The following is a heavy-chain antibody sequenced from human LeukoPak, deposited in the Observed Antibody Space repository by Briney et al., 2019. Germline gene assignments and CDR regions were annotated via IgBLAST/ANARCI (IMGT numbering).Heavy chain of an antibody. CDR1: GFTFSDYY. D-gene: IGHD3-10*01. CDR2: ISSSGSTI. CDR3: ASPDMVQGVIYY. J-gene: IGHJ4*02. Sequence: GGSLRLSCAASGFTFSDYYMSWIRQAPGKGLEWVSYISSSGSTIYYADSVKGRFTISRDSAKNSLYLQMNSLRAEDTAVYYCASPDMVQGVIYYWGQGTLDTVSS. V-gene: IGHV3-11*01.